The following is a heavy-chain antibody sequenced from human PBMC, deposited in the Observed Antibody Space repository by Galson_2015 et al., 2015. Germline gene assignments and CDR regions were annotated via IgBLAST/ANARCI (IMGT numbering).Heavy chain of an antibody. CDR2: IYHSGST. J-gene: IGHJ4*02. CDR3: ARRGVAARKDYFDY. CDR1: GGSISSHW. V-gene: IGHV4-4*02. Sequence: ETLSLTCTVSGGSISSHWWSWVRQPPGKGLEWIGEIYHSGSTNYNPSLKSRVTISVDKSKNQFSLKLSSVTAADTAVYYCARRGVAARKDYFDYWGQGTLVTVSS. D-gene: IGHD2-15*01.